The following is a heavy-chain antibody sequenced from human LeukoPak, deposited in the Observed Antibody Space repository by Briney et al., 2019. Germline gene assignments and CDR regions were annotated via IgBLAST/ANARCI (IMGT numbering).Heavy chain of an antibody. CDR1: GGSISSSTYY. J-gene: IGHJ4*02. CDR3: ARVTGWNPLQAAHLDY. CDR2: LYYSGST. V-gene: IGHV4-39*07. D-gene: IGHD1-1*01. Sequence: SETLSLTCTVSGGSISSSTYYWGWIRQSPGKGLEWIGSLYYSGSTYYNPSLKSRITISVDTSKNQFSLKLSSVTAADTAVYYCARVTGWNPLQAAHLDYWGQGTLVTVSS.